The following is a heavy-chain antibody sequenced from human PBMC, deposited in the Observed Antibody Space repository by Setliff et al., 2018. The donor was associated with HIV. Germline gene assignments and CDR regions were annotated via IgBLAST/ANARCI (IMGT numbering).Heavy chain of an antibody. V-gene: IGHV1-18*01. D-gene: IGHD3-22*01. J-gene: IGHJ5*02. CDR3: ARTPRPMHYYDSSAAKGWFDP. CDR2: ISAYNGNT. Sequence: ASVKVSCKASGYTFTSYGISWVRQAPGQGLEWMGWISAYNGNTNYAQKLQGRVTMTTDTSTSTAYMELRSLRSDDTAVYYCARTPRPMHYYDSSAAKGWFDPWGQGTLVTVSS. CDR1: GYTFTSYG.